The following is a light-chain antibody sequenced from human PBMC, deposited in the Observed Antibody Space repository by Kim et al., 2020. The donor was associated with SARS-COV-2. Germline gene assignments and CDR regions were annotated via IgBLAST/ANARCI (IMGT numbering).Light chain of an antibody. J-gene: IGKJ4*01. CDR3: QQYDSYPRT. Sequence: DIQMTQSPSSLSASVGDRVTITCRASQGISSCLAWYQQKPGKAPKCLIYAASTLQSGVPSRFSDSGSGTDFTLTISNLQPEDCATYYCQQYDSYPRTFGRGTKVDIK. CDR1: QGISSC. V-gene: IGKV1D-16*01. CDR2: AAS.